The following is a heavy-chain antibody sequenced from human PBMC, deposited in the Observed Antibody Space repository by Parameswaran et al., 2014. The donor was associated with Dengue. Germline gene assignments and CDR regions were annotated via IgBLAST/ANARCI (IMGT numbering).Heavy chain of an antibody. V-gene: IGHV3-11*04. J-gene: IGHJ6*02. CDR2: ISSSGSTI. Sequence: QMPGKGLEWVSYISSSGSTIYYADSVKGRFTISRDNAKNSLYLQMNSLRAEDTAVYYCARGMITFGGVIVYYGMDVWGQGTTVTVSS. D-gene: IGHD3-16*02. CDR3: ARGMITFGGVIVYYGMDV.